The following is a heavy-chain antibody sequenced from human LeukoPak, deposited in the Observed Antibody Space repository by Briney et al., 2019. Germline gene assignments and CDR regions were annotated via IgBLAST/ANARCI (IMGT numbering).Heavy chain of an antibody. CDR3: AKAGDSWFGELAHFDY. Sequence: GGSLRLSCAASGFTFSSYAMSWVRQAPGKGLEWVSAISGSGGSTYYADSVKGRFTISRDNSKNTLYLQMNSLRAEDTAVYYCAKAGDSWFGELAHFDYWGQGTLVTVSS. J-gene: IGHJ4*02. CDR2: ISGSGGST. CDR1: GFTFSSYA. V-gene: IGHV3-23*01. D-gene: IGHD3-10*01.